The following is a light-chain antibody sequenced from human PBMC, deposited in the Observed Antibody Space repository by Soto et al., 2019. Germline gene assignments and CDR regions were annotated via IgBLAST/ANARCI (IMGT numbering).Light chain of an antibody. CDR1: QSVSSN. CDR2: GAS. J-gene: IGKJ2*01. Sequence: EIVMTQSPATLSVSPGERATLSCRASQSVSSNLAWYQQKPGQAPRLLIYGASTKATGIPARFSGSGSGTEFTLTISSLLSENFAVYYCLQYNTWPYTFGQGTKLEIK. V-gene: IGKV3-15*01. CDR3: LQYNTWPYT.